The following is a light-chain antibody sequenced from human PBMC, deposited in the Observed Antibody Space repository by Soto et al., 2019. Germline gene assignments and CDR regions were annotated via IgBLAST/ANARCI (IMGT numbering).Light chain of an antibody. CDR3: QQYNSWPLT. Sequence: ENVLTQSPGTLSLSPGERATLSCRASQSISSSFLAWYQQKPGQAPRLLIYGVSSRATGIPDRFSGSGSGTDFTLTISRLEPEDFAVYYCQQYNSWPLTFGGGTKVDIK. CDR2: GVS. CDR1: QSISSSF. V-gene: IGKV3-20*01. J-gene: IGKJ4*01.